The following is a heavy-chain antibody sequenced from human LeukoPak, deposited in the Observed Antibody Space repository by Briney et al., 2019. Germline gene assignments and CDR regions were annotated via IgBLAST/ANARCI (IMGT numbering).Heavy chain of an antibody. CDR3: ARKGGWNQLLGKPYYYYGMDV. CDR2: IYTSGST. J-gene: IGHJ6*02. V-gene: IGHV4-4*07. CDR1: GGSISSYY. D-gene: IGHD2-2*01. Sequence: PSETLSLTCTVSGGSISSYYWSWIRQPAGKGLEWIGRIYTSGSTNYNPSLKSRVTMSVDTSKNQFSLKLSSVTAADTAVYYCARKGGWNQLLGKPYYYYGMDVWGQGTTVTVSS.